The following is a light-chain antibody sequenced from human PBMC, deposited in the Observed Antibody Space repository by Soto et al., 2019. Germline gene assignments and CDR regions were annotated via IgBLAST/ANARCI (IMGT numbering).Light chain of an antibody. CDR3: CSYAGSTSLV. V-gene: IGLV2-23*02. CDR1: SSDVGSYNL. CDR2: EVI. J-gene: IGLJ2*01. Sequence: QSVLTQPASVSGSPEQSITISCTGTSSDVGSYNLVSWYQQHPGKAPKVIIYEVIKRPSGVSNRFSGSKSGNTASLTISGLQAEDEADHYCCSYAGSTSLVFGGGTKLTVL.